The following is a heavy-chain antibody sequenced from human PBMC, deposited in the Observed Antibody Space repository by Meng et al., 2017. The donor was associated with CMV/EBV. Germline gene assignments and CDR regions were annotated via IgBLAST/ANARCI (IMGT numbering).Heavy chain of an antibody. D-gene: IGHD3-22*01. J-gene: IGHJ5*02. CDR2: IYTSGST. CDR1: GGSISSGSYY. CDR3: AREVVVITPYNWFDP. V-gene: IGHV4-61*02. Sequence: QVPLKCSGPRLVKPSQPCSLTCPVSGGSISSGSYYCSWIRQPAGKGLEWIGRIYTSGSTNYNPSLKSRVTISVDTSKNQFSLKLSSVTAADTAVYYCAREVVVITPYNWFDPWGQGTLVTVSS.